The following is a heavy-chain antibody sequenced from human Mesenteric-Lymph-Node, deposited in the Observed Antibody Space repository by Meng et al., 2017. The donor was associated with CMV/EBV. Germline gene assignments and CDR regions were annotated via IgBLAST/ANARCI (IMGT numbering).Heavy chain of an antibody. CDR2: INPNSGGT. V-gene: IGHV1-2*02. J-gene: IGHJ4*02. CDR1: GYTFTGYY. D-gene: IGHD3-10*01. Sequence: ASVKVSCKASGYTFTGYYMHWVRQAPGQGLEWMGWINPNSGGTNYAQKFQGRVTMTRDTSISTAYMELSRLRSDDPAVYYCARVYGVRGVIIRGVFGYWGQGTLVTVSS. CDR3: ARVYGVRGVIIRGVFGY.